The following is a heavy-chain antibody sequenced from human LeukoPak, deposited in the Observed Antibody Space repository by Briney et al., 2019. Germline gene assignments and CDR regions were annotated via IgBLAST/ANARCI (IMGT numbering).Heavy chain of an antibody. CDR1: GGTFSSYA. V-gene: IGHV1-69*05. D-gene: IGHD3-3*01. J-gene: IGHJ5*02. CDR2: IIPIFGTA. Sequence: SVKVSCKASGGTFSSYAISWVRQAPGQGLEWMGGIIPIFGTANYAQKFQGRVTITTDESTSTAYMELSSLRSEDTAVYYCAREGDFDFWSGPHNWFDPWGQGTLVTGSS. CDR3: AREGDFDFWSGPHNWFDP.